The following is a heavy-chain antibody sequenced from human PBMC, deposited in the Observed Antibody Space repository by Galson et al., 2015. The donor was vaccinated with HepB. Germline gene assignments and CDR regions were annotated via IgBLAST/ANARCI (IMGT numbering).Heavy chain of an antibody. J-gene: IGHJ3*02. Sequence: SLRLSCAASGFTFSSYGMHWVRQAPGKGLEWVAVISYDGSNKYYADSVKGRFTISRDNSKNTLYLQMNSLRAEDTAVYYCAKEVTYYDILTGYYHHDAFDIWGQGTMVTVSS. CDR1: GFTFSSYG. CDR3: AKEVTYYDILTGYYHHDAFDI. CDR2: ISYDGSNK. V-gene: IGHV3-30*18. D-gene: IGHD3-9*01.